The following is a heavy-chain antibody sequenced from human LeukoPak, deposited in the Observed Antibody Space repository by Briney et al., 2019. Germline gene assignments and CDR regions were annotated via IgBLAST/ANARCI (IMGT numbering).Heavy chain of an antibody. CDR2: IHYDGNT. J-gene: IGHJ4*02. D-gene: IGHD4-17*01. CDR1: GGSISSSSYS. V-gene: IGHV4-39*01. Sequence: PSETLSLTCTVSGGSISSSSYSWTWIRQPPGKGLEWIGSIHYDGNTYYKPSLRSRVTISVDTSNQFSLRLCSATAADTATYYCVRHSLNNYGHYYWGQGTLVTVSS. CDR3: VRHSLNNYGHYY.